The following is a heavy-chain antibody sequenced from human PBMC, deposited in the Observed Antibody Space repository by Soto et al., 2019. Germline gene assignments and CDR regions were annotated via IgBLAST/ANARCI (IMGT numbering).Heavy chain of an antibody. V-gene: IGHV3-53*01. CDR1: GFTVDSNY. CDR2: MRDTGRT. CDR3: AGDDYGLDV. Sequence: PGGSLRLSCAVSGFTVDSNYMSWVRQAPGKGLEWVAVMRDTGRTNYADFVEGRFTISRDDAKNMVFLQMNSLRAGDTAVYYCAGDDYGLDVWGQGTTVTVSS. J-gene: IGHJ6*02.